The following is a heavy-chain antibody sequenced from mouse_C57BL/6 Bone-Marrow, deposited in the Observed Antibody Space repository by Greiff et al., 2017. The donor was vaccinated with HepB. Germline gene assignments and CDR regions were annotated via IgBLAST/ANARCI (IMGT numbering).Heavy chain of an antibody. CDR2: IRNKANGYTT. CDR3: ARSYGTFAY. Sequence: EVQVVESGGGLVQPGGSLSLSCAASGFTFTDYYMSWVRQPPGKALEWLGFIRNKANGYTTEYSASVKGRFTISRDNSQSILYLQMNALRAEDSATYYCARSYGTFAYWGQGTLVTVSA. D-gene: IGHD1-1*01. J-gene: IGHJ3*01. CDR1: GFTFTDYY. V-gene: IGHV7-3*01.